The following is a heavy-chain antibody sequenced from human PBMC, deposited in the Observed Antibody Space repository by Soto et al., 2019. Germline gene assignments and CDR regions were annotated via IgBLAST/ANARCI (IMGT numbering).Heavy chain of an antibody. J-gene: IGHJ4*02. CDR2: IKSKTDGGTT. V-gene: IGHV3-15*01. CDR1: GFTFSNAW. Sequence: PAGSLRLSCAASGFTFSNAWMSWVRQVPGKGLEWVGRIKSKTDGGTTDYAAPVKGRFTISRDDSKDTLYLQMNSLKTEDTAVYYCTTDRHYSPVDYWGPGTLVTVSS. CDR3: TTDRHYSPVDY. D-gene: IGHD4-4*01.